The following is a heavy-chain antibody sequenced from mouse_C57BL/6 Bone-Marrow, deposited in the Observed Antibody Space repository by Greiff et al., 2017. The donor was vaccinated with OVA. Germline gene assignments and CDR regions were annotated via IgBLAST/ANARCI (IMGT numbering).Heavy chain of an antibody. CDR3: AIYDYRWYWYFDV. CDR2: IDPSDSET. Sequence: QVQLQQSGAELVRPGSSVKLSCKASGYTFTSYWMHWVKQRPIQGLEWIGNIDPSDSETHYNQKFKDKATLTVDKSSSTAYMQLSSLTSEDSAVYYCAIYDYRWYWYFDVWGTGTTVTVSS. J-gene: IGHJ1*03. D-gene: IGHD2-4*01. CDR1: GYTFTSYW. V-gene: IGHV1-52*01.